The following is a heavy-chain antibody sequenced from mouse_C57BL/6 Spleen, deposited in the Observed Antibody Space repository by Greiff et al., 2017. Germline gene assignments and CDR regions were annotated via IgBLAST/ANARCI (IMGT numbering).Heavy chain of an antibody. CDR2: IDPSDSYT. CDR3: ARNGYYDSY. Sequence: QVQLQQPGAELVMPGASVKLSCKASGYTFTSYWMHWVKQRPGQGLEWIGEIDPSDSYTNYNQKFKGKSTLTVDKSSSTAYMQLSSLTSEDAAVYCCARNGYYDSYWGQGTLVTVSA. CDR1: GYTFTSYW. V-gene: IGHV1-69*01. J-gene: IGHJ3*01. D-gene: IGHD2-4*01.